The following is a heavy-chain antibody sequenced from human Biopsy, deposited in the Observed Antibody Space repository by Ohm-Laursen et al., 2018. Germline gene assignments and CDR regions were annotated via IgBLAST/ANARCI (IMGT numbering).Heavy chain of an antibody. CDR1: GESFNGYY. J-gene: IGHJ6*02. CDR2: INHSGRT. CDR3: VRGVDYYDPYHYYALDV. D-gene: IGHD3-22*01. V-gene: IGHV4-34*01. Sequence: TLSLTCPVYGESFNGYYWSWIRQTPGKGLEWIGEINHSGRTNYNPSLKSRVTISVDTSKNQFPLKVRSVTAADTAVYYCVRGVDYYDPYHYYALDVWGQGTTVTVSS.